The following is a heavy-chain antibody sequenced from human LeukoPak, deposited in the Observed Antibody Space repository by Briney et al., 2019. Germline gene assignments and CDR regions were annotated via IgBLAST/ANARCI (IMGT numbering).Heavy chain of an antibody. Sequence: PSETLSLTCAVYGGSFSGYYWSWIRQPPGKGLEWIGEINHSGSTNYNPSLKSRVTISVDTSKNQFSLKLSSVTAEDTAVYYCAKDQPRAALTGYPDYWGQGTLVTVSS. J-gene: IGHJ4*02. CDR1: GGSFSGYY. CDR2: INHSGST. V-gene: IGHV4-34*01. D-gene: IGHD3-9*01. CDR3: AKDQPRAALTGYPDY.